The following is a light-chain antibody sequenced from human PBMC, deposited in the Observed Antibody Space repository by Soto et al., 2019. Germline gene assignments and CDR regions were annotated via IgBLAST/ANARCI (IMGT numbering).Light chain of an antibody. V-gene: IGLV2-14*01. Sequence: QSALTQPASVSGSPGQSITISCTGTSSDIGGYNYVSWYQQHPGNPPKLMIYEVSNRPSGVSNRFSGSKSGNTASLTISGLQAEDEADYYCSSHTTSNTQVFGGGTKFTVL. CDR1: SSDIGGYNY. J-gene: IGLJ3*02. CDR3: SSHTTSNTQV. CDR2: EVS.